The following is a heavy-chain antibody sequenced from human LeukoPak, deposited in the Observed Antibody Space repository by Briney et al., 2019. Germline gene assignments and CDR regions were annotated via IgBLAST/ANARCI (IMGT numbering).Heavy chain of an antibody. CDR1: GYTFTGYY. D-gene: IGHD2-2*01. Sequence: GASVKVSCKASGYTFTGYYMHWVRQAPGQGLEWMGWINPNSGGTNYAQKFQGRVTMNRDTSISTAYMELSRLRSDDTAVYYCARSLRGYGSSTSCYHRDWFDPWGQGTLVTVSS. V-gene: IGHV1-2*02. CDR2: INPNSGGT. CDR3: ARSLRGYGSSTSCYHRDWFDP. J-gene: IGHJ5*02.